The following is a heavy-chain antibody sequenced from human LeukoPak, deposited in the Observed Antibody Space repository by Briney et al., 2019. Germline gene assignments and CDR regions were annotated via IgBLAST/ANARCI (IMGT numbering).Heavy chain of an antibody. CDR2: ITSDGSST. J-gene: IGHJ4*02. V-gene: IGHV3-74*01. Sequence: AGSLRLSCAASGFTFSSYWMHWVRQAPGKGLVCVSRITSDGSSTSYADSVRGRFTISRDNAKNTVYLQMNSLRAEDTAVYYCARDLTGAVFDFWGQGTLVTVSS. CDR3: ARDLTGAVFDF. CDR1: GFTFSSYW. D-gene: IGHD1-26*01.